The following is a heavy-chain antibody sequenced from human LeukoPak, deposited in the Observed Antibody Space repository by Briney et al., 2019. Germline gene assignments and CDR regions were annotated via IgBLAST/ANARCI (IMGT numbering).Heavy chain of an antibody. Sequence: SETLSLTCAVYGGSFSGYYRSWIRQPPGKGLEWVGEINHSGSTNYNPSLKSRVTISVDTSKNQFSLKLSSVTAADTAVYYCASKDYDSRTFDYWGQGTLVTVSS. V-gene: IGHV4-34*01. J-gene: IGHJ4*02. CDR3: ASKDYDSRTFDY. CDR1: GGSFSGYY. D-gene: IGHD3-9*01. CDR2: INHSGST.